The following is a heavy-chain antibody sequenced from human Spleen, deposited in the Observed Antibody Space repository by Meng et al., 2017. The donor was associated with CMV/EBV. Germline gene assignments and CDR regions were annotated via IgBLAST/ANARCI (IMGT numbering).Heavy chain of an antibody. Sequence: GGSRLSCTTSGFTFSNFGMHWVRQAPGKGLEWVTFIRYDGGTKYSADAVKGRFTISRDNSKNMVYLHMNSLRADDTARYYCARLGSYTYYYYGMDVWGQGTTVTVSS. CDR3: ARLGSYTYYYYGMDV. CDR2: IRYDGGTK. CDR1: GFTFSNFG. V-gene: IGHV3-30*02. D-gene: IGHD1-26*01. J-gene: IGHJ6*02.